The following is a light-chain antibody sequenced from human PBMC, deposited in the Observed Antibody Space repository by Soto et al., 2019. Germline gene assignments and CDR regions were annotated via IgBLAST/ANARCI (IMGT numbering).Light chain of an antibody. V-gene: IGKV2-30*01. Sequence: DVVMTQSPLSLPVTLGQPASISCRSSQSLAYSDGNTYLNWFLQRPGQSPRRLIYKVSNRDSEVPDRFSGSGSGTDFTLKISRVEAEDVGVYYCMQGTHWPPYTFGQGTKLEIK. J-gene: IGKJ2*01. CDR1: QSLAYSDGNTY. CDR2: KVS. CDR3: MQGTHWPPYT.